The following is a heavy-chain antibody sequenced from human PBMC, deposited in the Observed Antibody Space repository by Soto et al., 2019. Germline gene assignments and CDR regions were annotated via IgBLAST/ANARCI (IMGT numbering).Heavy chain of an antibody. Sequence: EVQLLESGGGLVQPGGSLRLSCAASGFTFSSYAMSWVRQAPGKGLEWVSGISGSGGSTYYADSVKGRLTVSRDNSKNTLYLQMNSLRAEDTAVYYCAKRMATVTDFDYWGQGTLVTVSS. CDR1: GFTFSSYA. CDR3: AKRMATVTDFDY. V-gene: IGHV3-23*01. J-gene: IGHJ4*02. CDR2: ISGSGGST. D-gene: IGHD4-4*01.